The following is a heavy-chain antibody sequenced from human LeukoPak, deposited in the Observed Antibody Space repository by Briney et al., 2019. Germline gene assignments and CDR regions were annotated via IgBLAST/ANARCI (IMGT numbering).Heavy chain of an antibody. Sequence: PSGTLKLSCAASGGPFGSDYWTWVLQHPGKGLQGVANVRQDGRETYYVVSVKGRFSISRDNARDSMYLQMNVLSAEDAAVYYCARARYCANSVCHIGGGLDVWGPGTTVTVSS. D-gene: IGHD2-8*01. CDR3: ARARYCANSVCHIGGGLDV. CDR2: VRQDGRET. CDR1: GGPFGSDY. J-gene: IGHJ6*02. V-gene: IGHV3-7*04.